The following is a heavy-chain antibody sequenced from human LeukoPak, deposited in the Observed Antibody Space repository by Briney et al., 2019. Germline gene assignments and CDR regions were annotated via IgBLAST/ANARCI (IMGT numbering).Heavy chain of an antibody. CDR3: ARDGLYYDSSGYIYFDY. CDR2: IYHSGST. Sequence: SETLSLTCTVSGYSISSGYYWGWIRPPPGKGLEWIGSIYHSGSTYYNPSLKSRVTISVDTSKNQFSLKLSSVTAADTAVYYCARDGLYYDSSGYIYFDYWGQGTLVTVSS. J-gene: IGHJ4*02. CDR1: GYSISSGYY. V-gene: IGHV4-38-2*02. D-gene: IGHD3-22*01.